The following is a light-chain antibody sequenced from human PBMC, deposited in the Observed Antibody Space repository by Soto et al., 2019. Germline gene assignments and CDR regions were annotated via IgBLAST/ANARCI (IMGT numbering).Light chain of an antibody. CDR1: QDINNF. CDR2: DVS. CDR3: QQYHHVPYT. V-gene: IGKV1-33*01. J-gene: IGKJ2*01. Sequence: DIQMTQSPPTLSASVGDRVTITCQASQDINNFLNWYQQKPGKAPKLLIYDVSNLEAGVPSRFSGSASGAHFTFTITSLQPEDFTTYYCQQYHHVPYTFGQGTKVDIK.